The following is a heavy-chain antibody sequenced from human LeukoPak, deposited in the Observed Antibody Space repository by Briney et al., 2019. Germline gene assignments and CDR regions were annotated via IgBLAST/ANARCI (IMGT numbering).Heavy chain of an antibody. CDR1: GFTFDDYA. D-gene: IGHD1-7*01. CDR2: ISWNSGSI. J-gene: IGHJ3*02. V-gene: IGHV3-9*01. Sequence: GGSLRLSCAASGFTFDDYAMHWVRQAPGKDLEWVSGISWNSGSIGYADSVKGRFTISRDNAKNSLYLQMNSLRAEDTALYYCARTSSAFDIWGQGTMVTVSS. CDR3: ARTSSAFDI.